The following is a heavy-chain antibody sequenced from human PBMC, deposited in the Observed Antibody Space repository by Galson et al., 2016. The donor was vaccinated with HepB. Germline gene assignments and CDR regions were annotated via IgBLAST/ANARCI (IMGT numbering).Heavy chain of an antibody. CDR3: ARGTIENYYRHCGY. Sequence: SLRLSCAASGFTFSSYGMHWVRQAPGKGLEWVAVISYDGSNKYYADSVKGRFTISRDNAKNSLYLQMNSLRAEDTAVYYCARGTIENYYRHCGYWGQGTLVTVSS. CDR2: ISYDGSNK. J-gene: IGHJ4*02. D-gene: IGHD1-26*01. V-gene: IGHV3-30*03. CDR1: GFTFSSYG.